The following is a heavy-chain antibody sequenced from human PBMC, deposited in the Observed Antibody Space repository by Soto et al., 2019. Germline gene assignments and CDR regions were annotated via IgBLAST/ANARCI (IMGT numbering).Heavy chain of an antibody. CDR3: ARGAVARSLRGWFDP. CDR1: GFTFSSYW. J-gene: IGHJ5*02. Sequence: EVQLVESGGGLVQPAGSLRLSCAASGFTFSSYWMSWVRQAPGKGLEWVANIKQDGSEKYYVYSVEGRFTISRDNAKNSLYLQMNILRAEATAVYYCARGAVARSLRGWFDPWGQGTLVTVSS. D-gene: IGHD6-19*01. CDR2: IKQDGSEK. V-gene: IGHV3-7*03.